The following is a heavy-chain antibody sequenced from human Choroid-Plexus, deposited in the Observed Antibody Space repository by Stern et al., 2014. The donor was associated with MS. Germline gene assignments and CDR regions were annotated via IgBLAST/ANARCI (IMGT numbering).Heavy chain of an antibody. CDR2: VSYDGSNK. D-gene: IGHD2/OR15-2a*01. CDR1: GFTFGSSA. Sequence: QAQLVESGAGLVQPGRPLRLSCVASGFTFGSSAMHWVRQAPGKGLEWVAGVSYDGSNKYYADSVKGRFTISRDNSQNTLYMQMSSLRPEDTAVYYCAKDRQYLTYFFDHWGQGSLVTVSS. J-gene: IGHJ5*02. V-gene: IGHV3-30*18. CDR3: AKDRQYLTYFFDH.